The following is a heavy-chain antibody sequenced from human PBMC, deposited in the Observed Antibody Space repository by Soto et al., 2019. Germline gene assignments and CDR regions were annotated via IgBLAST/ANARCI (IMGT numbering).Heavy chain of an antibody. V-gene: IGHV1-18*01. CDR1: GYTFTSYG. Sequence: QVQLVQSGAEVKKPGASVKVSCKASGYTFTSYGISWVRQAPGQGLEWMGWIRAYNGNTNYAQKLQGRVTMTTATPASTAYMELMGLRSGDTAVNYCARYLPTMDVWGQGNTVTVSS. J-gene: IGHJ6*02. CDR2: IRAYNGNT. CDR3: ARYLPTMDV.